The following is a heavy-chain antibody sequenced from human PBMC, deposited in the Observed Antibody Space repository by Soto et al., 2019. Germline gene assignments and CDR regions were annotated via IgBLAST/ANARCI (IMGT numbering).Heavy chain of an antibody. CDR2: ISYDGSNK. J-gene: IGHJ6*02. CDR1: GFTFSSYG. CDR3: AKDGSSSGYYYYGMDV. V-gene: IGHV3-30*18. Sequence: VQLVESGGGVVQPGRSLRLSCAASGFTFSSYGMHWVRQAPGKGLEWVAVISYDGSNKYYADSVKGRFTISRDNSKNTLYLQMNSLRAEDTAVYYCAKDGSSSGYYYYGMDVWGQGTTVTVSS. D-gene: IGHD6-13*01.